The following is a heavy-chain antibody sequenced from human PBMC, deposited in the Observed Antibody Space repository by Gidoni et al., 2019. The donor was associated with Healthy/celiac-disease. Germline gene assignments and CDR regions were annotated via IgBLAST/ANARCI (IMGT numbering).Heavy chain of an antibody. D-gene: IGHD4-4*01. Sequence: QVQLVQSGAEVMQPGSSVKVSCKASGGTFSRYAISWVRQAPGQGLEWMGGIIPIFGTANYAQKFQGRVTITADESTSTAYMELSSLRSEDTAVYYCARAVLQWSAYYYGMDVWGQGTTVTVSS. CDR1: GGTFSRYA. CDR3: ARAVLQWSAYYYGMDV. J-gene: IGHJ6*02. CDR2: IIPIFGTA. V-gene: IGHV1-69*01.